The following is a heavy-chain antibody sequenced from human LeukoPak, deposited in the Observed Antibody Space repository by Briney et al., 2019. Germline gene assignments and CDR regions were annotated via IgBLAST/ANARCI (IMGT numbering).Heavy chain of an antibody. D-gene: IGHD6-13*01. CDR3: ARVMAAAAKGTFDI. CDR1: GGSISSSNW. J-gene: IGHJ3*02. V-gene: IGHV4-4*02. Sequence: PSGTLSLTCAVSGGSISSSNWWSWVRQPPGKGLEWIGEIYHSGSTNYNPSLKSRVTISVDKSKNQFSLKLSSVTAADTAVYYCARVMAAAAKGTFDIWGQGTMVTVSS. CDR2: IYHSGST.